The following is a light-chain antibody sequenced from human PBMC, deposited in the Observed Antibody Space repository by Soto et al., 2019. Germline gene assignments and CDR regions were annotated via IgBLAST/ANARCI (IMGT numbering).Light chain of an antibody. CDR1: QTISSH. CDR2: AAS. CDR3: QPSYTTPIT. J-gene: IGKJ5*01. V-gene: IGKV1-39*01. Sequence: DIQMTQSPSSLSASVGDRVIITCRASQTISSHLNWYQQKPGKAPNLLVYAASSLQSGVPSRFTGSGSGTDFTLTISSLQPEDFATYFCQPSYTTPITFGQGTRREI.